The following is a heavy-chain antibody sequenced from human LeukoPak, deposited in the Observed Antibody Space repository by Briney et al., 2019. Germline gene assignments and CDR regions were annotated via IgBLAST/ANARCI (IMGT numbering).Heavy chain of an antibody. D-gene: IGHD6-19*01. CDR1: GGSVSSYY. J-gene: IGHJ4*02. V-gene: IGHV4-59*08. CDR2: IYYSGST. Sequence: SETLSLTCTVSGGSVSSYYWSWIRQPPGKGLEWIGYIYYSGSTNYNPSLKSRVTISVDTSKNQFSLKLSSVTAADTAVYYCARQSLGRGGWIDYWGQGTLVTVSS. CDR3: ARQSLGRGGWIDY.